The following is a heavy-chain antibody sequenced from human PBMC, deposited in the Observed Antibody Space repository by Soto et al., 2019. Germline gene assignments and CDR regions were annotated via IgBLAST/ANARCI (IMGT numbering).Heavy chain of an antibody. CDR2: IGSGGSPI. CDR1: GFTFSDFY. D-gene: IGHD6-19*01. Sequence: QVQLVESGGGLVKPGGSLRLACAASGFTFSDFYMTWIRQAPGKGLEWIAYIGSGGSPIYYADSVKGRFTISWDNSKKSLYLQMNSLRAYDTAMYFCARDESISAYWVQGTLVTVSS. V-gene: IGHV3-11*01. J-gene: IGHJ4*02. CDR3: ARDESISAY.